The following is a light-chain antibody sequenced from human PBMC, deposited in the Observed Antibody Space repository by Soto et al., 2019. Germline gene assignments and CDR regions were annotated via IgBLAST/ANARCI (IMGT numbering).Light chain of an antibody. V-gene: IGKV1-5*03. CDR1: QNINDW. CDR3: QQYHAWT. J-gene: IGKJ1*01. Sequence: DIQMTQSPSSLAASVGDRVTITCRASQNINDWMAWYQHKPGKAPKLLIHRASYLQSGVPSRFSGSGSGTEFTLTISSLLPDDFATYYCQQYHAWTFGQGTKVDIK. CDR2: RAS.